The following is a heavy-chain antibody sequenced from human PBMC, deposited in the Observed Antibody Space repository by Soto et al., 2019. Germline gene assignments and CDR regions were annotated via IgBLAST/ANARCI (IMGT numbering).Heavy chain of an antibody. CDR1: GYTFTSYG. CDR3: ARDAPSYDFWSGKDAFDI. Sequence: ASVKVSCKASGYTFTSYGISWVRQAPGQGLEWMGWISAYNGNTNYAQKLQGRVTMTTDTSTSTAYMELRSLRSDDTAVYYCARDAPSYDFWSGKDAFDIWGQGTMVTVS. CDR2: ISAYNGNT. D-gene: IGHD3-3*01. J-gene: IGHJ3*02. V-gene: IGHV1-18*01.